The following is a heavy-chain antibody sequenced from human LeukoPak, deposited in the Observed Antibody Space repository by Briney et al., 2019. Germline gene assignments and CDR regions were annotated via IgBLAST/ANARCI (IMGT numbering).Heavy chain of an antibody. CDR1: GYSFTSYW. CDR2: IYPGDSDT. J-gene: IGHJ5*02. CDR3: ARGIVVVPSRNWFDP. V-gene: IGHV5-51*01. Sequence: GESLKISCKGSGYSFTSYWIGWVRQMPGKGLEWMGIIYPGDSDTRYSPSFQGQVTISADKSISTAYLQWSSLKASDTAMYYCARGIVVVPSRNWFDPWGQGILVTVSS. D-gene: IGHD2-2*01.